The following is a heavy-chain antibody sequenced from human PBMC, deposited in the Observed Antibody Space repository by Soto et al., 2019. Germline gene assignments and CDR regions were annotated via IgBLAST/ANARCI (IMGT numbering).Heavy chain of an antibody. CDR3: AKAALIAAPPDF. Sequence: PGGSLRLSCAGSGFNVDDSAMHWVRQAPGKGLEWVSGISWKSGSKAYADSVKGRFTISRGNATNSLYLQMNSLRSEDTALYYCAKAALIAAPPDFWGQGTLVTVSS. J-gene: IGHJ4*02. CDR2: ISWKSGSK. V-gene: IGHV3-9*01. D-gene: IGHD6-25*01. CDR1: GFNVDDSA.